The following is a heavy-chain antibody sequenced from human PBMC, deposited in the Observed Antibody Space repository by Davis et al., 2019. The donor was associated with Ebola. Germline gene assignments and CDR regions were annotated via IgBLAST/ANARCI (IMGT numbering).Heavy chain of an antibody. D-gene: IGHD3-9*01. CDR3: ARGGRWYDIMTEASLMDV. J-gene: IGHJ6*04. V-gene: IGHV3-48*01. CDR2: ISSSSSTI. Sequence: GESLKISCAASGFTFSSYSMNWVRQAPGKGLEWVSYISSSSSTIYYADSVKGRFTISRDNAKNSLYLQMNSLRAEDAAVYYCARGGRWYDIMTEASLMDVWGKGTTVVVSS. CDR1: GFTFSSYS.